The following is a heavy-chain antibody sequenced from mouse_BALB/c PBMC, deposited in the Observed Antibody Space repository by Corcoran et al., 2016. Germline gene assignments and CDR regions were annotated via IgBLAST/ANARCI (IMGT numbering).Heavy chain of an antibody. CDR1: GYTFTNYG. D-gene: IGHD1-2*01. CDR3: ARRLRQTPYAMDY. Sequence: QIQLVQSGPELKKPGETVKISCKASGYTFTNYGMNWVKQAPGKGLKWMGWINTYTGEPTYADDFKGRFAFSLETSASTAYLQINNLKNEDTATYFCARRLRQTPYAMDYWGQGTSVTVSS. CDR2: INTYTGEP. V-gene: IGHV9-3-1*01. J-gene: IGHJ4*01.